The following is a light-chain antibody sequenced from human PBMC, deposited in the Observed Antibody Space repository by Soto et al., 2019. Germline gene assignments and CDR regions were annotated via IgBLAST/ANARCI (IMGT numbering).Light chain of an antibody. CDR1: QGISSY. Sequence: PSSLSASTGDRVTITCRASQGISSYLAWYQQKPGEAPKLLIYAASTLQSGVPSRFSGSGSGTDFTLTISCLQSEDFATYYCQQYYSYPRTFGQGTKVDIK. V-gene: IGKV1-8*01. CDR2: AAS. J-gene: IGKJ1*01. CDR3: QQYYSYPRT.